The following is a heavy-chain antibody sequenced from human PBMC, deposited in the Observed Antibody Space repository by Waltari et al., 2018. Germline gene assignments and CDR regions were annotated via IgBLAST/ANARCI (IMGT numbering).Heavy chain of an antibody. V-gene: IGHV4-34*01. CDR3: ARLEDCTGGNCYSGNHYAVDV. D-gene: IGHD2-15*01. Sequence: VQLQQWGAGLLKPSETLSLTCAVDGPTFHVYYWLWILPSPGKGLEWLGEINHSGNTNYNPSLRRRVAISVDTPKKQFSLKVTSVSAADTAVYYCARLEDCTGGNCYSGNHYAVDVWGPGTRVTVSS. CDR2: INHSGNT. CDR1: GPTFHVYY. J-gene: IGHJ6*02.